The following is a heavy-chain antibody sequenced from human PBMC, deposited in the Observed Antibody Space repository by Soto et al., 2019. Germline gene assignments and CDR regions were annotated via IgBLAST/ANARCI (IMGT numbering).Heavy chain of an antibody. Sequence: PSETLSLTCAVSGGSISSGGFSWSWIRQPPGKDLEWIGYIHYAGNTYYNPSLKGRVTISVDRSKNQFSLELYSVAAADTAVYYCARSYCGGDCYSDFDAFDIWGQGTPVTVSS. CDR2: IHYAGNT. J-gene: IGHJ3*02. CDR1: GGSISSGGFS. V-gene: IGHV4-30-2*01. D-gene: IGHD2-21*02. CDR3: ARSYCGGDCYSDFDAFDI.